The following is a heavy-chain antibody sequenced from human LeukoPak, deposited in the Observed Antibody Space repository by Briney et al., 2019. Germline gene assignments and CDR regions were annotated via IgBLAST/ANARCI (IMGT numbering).Heavy chain of an antibody. CDR3: ARVSIAARLNYYYGMDV. CDR1: GGTFSSYA. V-gene: IGHV1-69*13. D-gene: IGHD6-6*01. J-gene: IGHJ6*02. CDR2: IIPIFGTA. Sequence: SVKVSCKASGGTFSSYAISWVRQAPGQGLEWMGGIIPIFGTANYAQKFQGRVTITADESTSTAYMELSSLRSEDTAVYYCARVSIAARLNYYYGMDVWGQGTTVTVSS.